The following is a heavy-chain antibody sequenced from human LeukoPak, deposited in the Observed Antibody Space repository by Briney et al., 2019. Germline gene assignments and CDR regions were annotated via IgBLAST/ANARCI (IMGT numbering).Heavy chain of an antibody. CDR2: ISANSGDT. J-gene: IGHJ4*02. CDR1: GYTFAGFY. V-gene: IGHV1-2*02. Sequence: ASVKVSCRASGYTFAGFYIHWVRQAPGQGLEWMGWISANSGDTNYVERFRGRVSMTRDTSISTVYMELSGLTSDDTAVYFCARATWGQGADYWGQGTLVTVSS. CDR3: ARATWGQGADY. D-gene: IGHD7-27*01.